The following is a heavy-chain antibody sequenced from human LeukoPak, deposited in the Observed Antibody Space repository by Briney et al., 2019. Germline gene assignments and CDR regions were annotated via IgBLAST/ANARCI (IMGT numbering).Heavy chain of an antibody. CDR1: GFTFSSYA. J-gene: IGHJ4*02. D-gene: IGHD6-19*01. V-gene: IGHV3-23*01. CDR2: ISGSGGST. CDR3: AKDRYPGIAVAVGDY. Sequence: GGSLRLSCAASGFTFSSYAMSWVRQAPGKGLEWVSAISGSGGSTYYADSVKGRFTISRDNSKNTLYLQMNSLRAEDTAVYYCAKDRYPGIAVAVGDYWGQGTLVTASS.